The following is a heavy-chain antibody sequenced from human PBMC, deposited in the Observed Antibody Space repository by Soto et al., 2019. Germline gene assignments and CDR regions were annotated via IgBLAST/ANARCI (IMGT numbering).Heavy chain of an antibody. CDR2: ITGSGGTT. CDR1: GFTFSSYA. CDR3: AKDRGDGVARFCDL. D-gene: IGHD3-10*01. V-gene: IGHV3-23*01. J-gene: IGHJ2*01. Sequence: EVQLLESGGGLGQPGGSLRLSCAASGFTFSSYAMSWVRLAPGKGLEWVSAITGSGGTTYYADSVKGRFSISRDNSKNTLYLQMNSLRAEDTAVYYCAKDRGDGVARFCDLWGRGTLVTVSS.